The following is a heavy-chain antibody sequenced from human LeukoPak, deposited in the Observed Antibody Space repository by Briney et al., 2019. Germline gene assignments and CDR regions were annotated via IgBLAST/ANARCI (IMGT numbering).Heavy chain of an antibody. CDR3: ARAPSDPFHMAARLGLLRFDP. J-gene: IGHJ5*02. Sequence: NASETLSLTCAVYGGSFSGYYWSWIRQPPGKGLEWIGEINHSGSTNYNPSLKSRVPISADTSKNQFSLKLSSVTAADTAMYYCARAPSDPFHMAARLGLLRFDPWGQGTLVTVSS. D-gene: IGHD6-6*01. V-gene: IGHV4-34*01. CDR1: GGSFSGYY. CDR2: INHSGST.